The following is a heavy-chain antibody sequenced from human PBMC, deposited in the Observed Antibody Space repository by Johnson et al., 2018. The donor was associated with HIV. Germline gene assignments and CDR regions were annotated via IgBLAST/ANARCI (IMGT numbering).Heavy chain of an antibody. D-gene: IGHD2-15*01. J-gene: IGHJ3*01. CDR2: IWYDGSNK. CDR1: GFTFADYG. V-gene: IGHV3-33*08. Sequence: QVQLVESGGGLVQPGGSLRLSCASGFTFADYGMSWVRQAPGKGLEWVALIWYDGSNKYYVDSVKGRFTISGDASRNTLYLQMNSLRAEDTALYSCARVGVDDAFDFWGQGTMVTVSS. CDR3: ARVGVDDAFDF.